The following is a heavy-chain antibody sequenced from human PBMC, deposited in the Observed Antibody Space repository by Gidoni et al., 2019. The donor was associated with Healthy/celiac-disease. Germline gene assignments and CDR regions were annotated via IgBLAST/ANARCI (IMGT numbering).Heavy chain of an antibody. Sequence: EVRLVESGGGFVQPGGPLRLSWSASVFTFSSYAMPWTRQAPRKGLEYVSAIRSNGDSASSTDSVKGRFTISRDNSKSTLYLQMSSLRAEDTAVYYCVKDLYSSSQQNLAFDYWGQGTLVTVSS. V-gene: IGHV3-64D*06. CDR3: VKDLYSSSQQNLAFDY. CDR2: IRSNGDSA. CDR1: VFTFSSYA. J-gene: IGHJ4*02. D-gene: IGHD6-19*01.